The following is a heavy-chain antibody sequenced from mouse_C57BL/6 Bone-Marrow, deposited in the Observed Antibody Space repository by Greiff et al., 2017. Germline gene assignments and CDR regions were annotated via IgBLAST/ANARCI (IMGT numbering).Heavy chain of an antibody. J-gene: IGHJ1*03. V-gene: IGHV1-42*01. CDR2: INPSTGGT. CDR3: APYYYGSSWYFDV. D-gene: IGHD1-1*01. Sequence: EVQLQQSGPELVKPGASVKISCKASGYSFTGYYMNWVKQSPEKSLEWIGEINPSTGGTTYNQKFKAKATLTVDKSSSTAYMQLKSLTSEDSAVYYCAPYYYGSSWYFDVWGTGTTVTVSS. CDR1: GYSFTGYY.